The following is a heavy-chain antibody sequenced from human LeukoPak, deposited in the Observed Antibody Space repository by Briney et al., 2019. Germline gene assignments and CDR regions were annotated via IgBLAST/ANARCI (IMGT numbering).Heavy chain of an antibody. J-gene: IGHJ4*02. CDR2: ISGSGGST. V-gene: IGHV3-23*01. D-gene: IGHD6-13*01. Sequence: GGSLRLSCAASGFTVSSNYTSWVRQVPWKGLEWVSAISGSGGSTYYADSVKGRFTISRDNSKNTLYLQMNSLRAEDTAVYYCANPLIAGTGDVMEGYWGQGTLVTVSS. CDR1: GFTVSSNY. CDR3: ANPLIAGTGDVMEGY.